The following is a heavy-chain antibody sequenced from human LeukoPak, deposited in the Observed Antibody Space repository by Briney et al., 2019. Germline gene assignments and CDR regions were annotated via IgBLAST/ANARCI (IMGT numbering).Heavy chain of an antibody. D-gene: IGHD1-14*01. V-gene: IGHV3-30-3*01. J-gene: IGHJ4*02. CDR2: ISYDGSNK. Sequence: PGGSLRLSCAASGFTSSSYVMNWVRQAPGKGLEWGAVISYDGSNKYYADSVKGRFTISRDNSKNTLYLQMNSLRTEDTAVYYCARMTGGLDSWGQGTLVTVSS. CDR1: GFTSSSYV. CDR3: ARMTGGLDS.